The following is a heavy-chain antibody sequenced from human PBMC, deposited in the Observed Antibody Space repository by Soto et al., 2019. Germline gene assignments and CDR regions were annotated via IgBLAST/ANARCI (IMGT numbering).Heavy chain of an antibody. J-gene: IGHJ4*02. V-gene: IGHV4-30-2*01. D-gene: IGHD3-3*01. CDR2: IYHSGST. Sequence: SETLSLTCAVSGGSISSGGYSWSWIRQPPGKGLEWTGYIYHSGSTYYNPSLKSRVTISVDRSKNQFSLKLSSVTAADTAVYYCASSTSGYYYYWGQGTLVTVSS. CDR1: GGSISSGGYS. CDR3: ASSTSGYYYY.